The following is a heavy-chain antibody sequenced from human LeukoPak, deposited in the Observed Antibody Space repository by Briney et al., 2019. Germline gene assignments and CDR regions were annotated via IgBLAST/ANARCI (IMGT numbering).Heavy chain of an antibody. V-gene: IGHV3-30*02. Sequence: GGSLRLSCAASRFSFRSYDIYWVRQAPGKGLEWVAFIRYDGSNKYYADSVKGRFTISRDNSKNTLYLQMNSLRAEDTAVYYCENLGYWGQGTLVTVSS. CDR2: IRYDGSNK. CDR1: RFSFRSYD. CDR3: ENLGY. J-gene: IGHJ4*02.